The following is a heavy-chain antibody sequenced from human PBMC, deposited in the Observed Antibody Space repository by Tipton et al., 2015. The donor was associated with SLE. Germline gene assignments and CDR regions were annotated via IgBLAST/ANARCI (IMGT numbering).Heavy chain of an antibody. V-gene: IGHV4-39*07. D-gene: IGHD6-19*01. Sequence: TLSLTCTISGGSISSSDYYWGWIRQPPGKGLEWIGSMYYRGSTYYNPSLKSRVTMSVDTSKNQFSLKLTSLTAADTALYYCARNKAVAGTVIEYWGPGTLVTVSS. CDR2: MYYRGST. J-gene: IGHJ4*02. CDR1: GGSISSSDYY. CDR3: ARNKAVAGTVIEY.